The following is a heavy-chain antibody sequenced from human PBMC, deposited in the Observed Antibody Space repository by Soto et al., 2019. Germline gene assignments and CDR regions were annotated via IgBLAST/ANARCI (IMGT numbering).Heavy chain of an antibody. CDR3: ARGYSHYAH. J-gene: IGHJ4*02. D-gene: IGHD4-4*01. CDR2: IYYSGPS. V-gene: IGHV4-61*01. CDR1: AGSVSRDSNF. Sequence: KPSETLSLTCTVSAGSVSRDSNFWSWIRQPPGKGLEWIGYIYYSGPSRYNPSLESRVTISIDSSKNQVSLTLTSVTAADTAVYYCARGYSHYAHWGRGTLVTVSS.